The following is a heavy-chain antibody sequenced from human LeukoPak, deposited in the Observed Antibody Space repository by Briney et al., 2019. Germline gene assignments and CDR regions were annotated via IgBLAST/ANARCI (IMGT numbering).Heavy chain of an antibody. V-gene: IGHV1-2*02. CDR1: GYTFTGYY. Sequence: ASVKVSCKASGYTFTGYYMHWVRQAPGQGLEWMGWINPNNGGTNYAQKFQGRVTMTRDTSISTAYMELSRLRSDDTAVYYCARTGPADYGMDVWGQGTTVTVSS. D-gene: IGHD3-10*01. CDR3: ARTGPADYGMDV. J-gene: IGHJ6*02. CDR2: INPNNGGT.